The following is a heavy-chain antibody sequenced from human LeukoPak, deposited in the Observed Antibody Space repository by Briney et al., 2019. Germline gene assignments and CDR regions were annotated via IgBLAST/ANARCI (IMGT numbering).Heavy chain of an antibody. CDR1: GGSFSGYY. V-gene: IGHV4-34*01. J-gene: IGHJ4*02. Sequence: SETLSLTCAVYGGSFSGYYWSWIRQPPGKGLEWIGEINHSGSTNYNPSLKSRVTISVDTSKNQFSLKLSSVTAADTAVYYCARGSGIVVRFDYWGQGTLVTVSS. D-gene: IGHD3-22*01. CDR3: ARGSGIVVRFDY. CDR2: INHSGST.